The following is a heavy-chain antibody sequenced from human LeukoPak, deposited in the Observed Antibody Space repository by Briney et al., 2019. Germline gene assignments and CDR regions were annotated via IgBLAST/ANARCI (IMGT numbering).Heavy chain of an antibody. J-gene: IGHJ4*02. D-gene: IGHD1-26*01. V-gene: IGHV5-51*01. CDR2: IYPADSDT. CDR3: ARRGSGSSHTSFGS. Sequence: GESLKISFEASGYSFTTYWISWVRQMPGEGLEWMGIIYPADSDTRYNASFQGQVTFSVDKSISTAYLQWSSLEASDTAMYYCARRGSGSSHTSFGSWGQGALVSVSS. CDR1: GYSFTTYW.